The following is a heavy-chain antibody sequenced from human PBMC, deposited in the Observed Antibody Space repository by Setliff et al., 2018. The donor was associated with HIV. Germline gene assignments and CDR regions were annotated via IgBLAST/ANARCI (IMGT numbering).Heavy chain of an antibody. J-gene: IGHJ3*01. CDR3: ARHKTNYDFYAFDV. V-gene: IGHV4-39*01. Sequence: SETLSLTCTVSGGSFSSTTYSWGWTRQPPGMGLEWIGTIHSSGTTDYNPSLKSRVAMSVDTSRSQFSLNVRSVTAADTAVYYCARHKTNYDFYAFDVWGQGTMVTVSS. D-gene: IGHD3-3*01. CDR1: GGSFSSTTYS. CDR2: IHSSGTT.